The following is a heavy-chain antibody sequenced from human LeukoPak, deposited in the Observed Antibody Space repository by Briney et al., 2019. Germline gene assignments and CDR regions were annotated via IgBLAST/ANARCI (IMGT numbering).Heavy chain of an antibody. V-gene: IGHV3-30*02. Sequence: GGSLRLSCAASIFSFSTFGFHWVRQAPGKGLEWVAFIPYDGSDKYYADSVKGRFTVSRDNSKNTLYLHMNSLRVEDTAVYYCAKGLGDYDDFRLGFWGPGTLVTVSS. CDR2: IPYDGSDK. J-gene: IGHJ4*02. CDR3: AKGLGDYDDFRLGF. D-gene: IGHD4-17*01. CDR1: IFSFSTFG.